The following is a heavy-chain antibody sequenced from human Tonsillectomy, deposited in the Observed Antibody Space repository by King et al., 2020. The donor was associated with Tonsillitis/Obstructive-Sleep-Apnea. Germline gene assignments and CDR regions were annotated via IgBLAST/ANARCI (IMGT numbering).Heavy chain of an antibody. J-gene: IGHJ5*02. D-gene: IGHD4-11*01. CDR3: TRGKATVTSRECWFDP. Sequence: VQLQQWGAGLLKPSETLSLTCAVYGGSFSGYYWSWIRQPPGKGLEWVGEINHSGSTNYNPSLKSRVTISVDTSKNQFSLKLSPVTAADTAVYYCTRGKATVTSRECWFDPWGQGTLVTVSS. V-gene: IGHV4-34*01. CDR1: GGSFSGYY. CDR2: INHSGST.